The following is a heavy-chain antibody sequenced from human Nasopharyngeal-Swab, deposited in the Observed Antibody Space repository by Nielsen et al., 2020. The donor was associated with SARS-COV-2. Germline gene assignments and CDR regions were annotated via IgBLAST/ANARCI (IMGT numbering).Heavy chain of an antibody. CDR2: ISSSSSYI. CDR3: AREDWDADYYGSGSFDY. D-gene: IGHD3-10*01. V-gene: IGHV3-21*01. J-gene: IGHJ4*02. CDR1: GLTFSSYS. Sequence: GGSLRLSCAASGLTFSSYSMNWVRQAPGKGLEWVSSISSSSSYIYYADSVKGRFTISRDNAKNSLYLQMNSLRAEDTAVYYCAREDWDADYYGSGSFDYWGQGTLVTVSS.